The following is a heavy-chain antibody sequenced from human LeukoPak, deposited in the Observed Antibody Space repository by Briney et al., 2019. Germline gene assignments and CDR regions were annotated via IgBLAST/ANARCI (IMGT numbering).Heavy chain of an antibody. Sequence: SETLSLTCTVSGGSISSSSYYWGWIRQPPGKGLEWIGSIYYSGSTYYNPSLKSRVTISVDTSKNQFPLKLSSVTAADTAVYYCARHRANWFDPWGQGTLVTVSS. V-gene: IGHV4-39*01. CDR1: GGSISSSSYY. CDR2: IYYSGST. J-gene: IGHJ5*02. CDR3: ARHRANWFDP.